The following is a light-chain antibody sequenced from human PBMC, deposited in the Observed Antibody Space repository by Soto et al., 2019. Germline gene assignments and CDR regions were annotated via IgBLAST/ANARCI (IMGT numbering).Light chain of an antibody. CDR1: QSVNTY. Sequence: DIQMTQSPSSLSASVGDRVTITCRASQSVNTYLHWYQQKAGQAPKLLIYAASNLQGGVPSRFSGRGSGTDFTLTVESLQPEDFATYYCQQGYSNPWTFGQGTKVDI. V-gene: IGKV1-39*01. J-gene: IGKJ1*01. CDR2: AAS. CDR3: QQGYSNPWT.